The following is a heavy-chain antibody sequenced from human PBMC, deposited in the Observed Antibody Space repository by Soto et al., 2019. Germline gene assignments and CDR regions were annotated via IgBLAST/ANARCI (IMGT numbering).Heavy chain of an antibody. V-gene: IGHV4-31*03. J-gene: IGHJ4*02. Sequence: SETLSLTCSVSGVSLTSGTYYWSWIRQHPGKGLEWIGYIFYSGSTDYNLSLKSRVNISVDTSKNQFSLKLSSVTAADTAVYYCASTEDFFDYWGQG. CDR2: IFYSGST. CDR1: GVSLTSGTYY. CDR3: ASTEDFFDY.